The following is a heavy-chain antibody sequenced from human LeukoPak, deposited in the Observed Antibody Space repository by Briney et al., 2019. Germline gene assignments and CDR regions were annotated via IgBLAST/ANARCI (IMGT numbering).Heavy chain of an antibody. V-gene: IGHV1-8*01. Sequence: ASVKVSCKASGYAFTRFDINWVQQATGQGLEWMGWMNPNSGNTGYAQKFQGRVTMSRNTSISTAYMELSSLRSVDTPMPNCTRAHYGDPLGYSGQGTLVTASS. CDR1: GYAFTRFD. CDR2: MNPNSGNT. D-gene: IGHD4-17*01. J-gene: IGHJ4*01. CDR3: TRAHYGDPLGY.